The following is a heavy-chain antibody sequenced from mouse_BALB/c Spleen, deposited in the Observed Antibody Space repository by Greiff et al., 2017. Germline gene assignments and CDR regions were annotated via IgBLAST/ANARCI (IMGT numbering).Heavy chain of an antibody. J-gene: IGHJ4*01. CDR1: GYTFTDYN. D-gene: IGHD2-4*01. CDR3: AREKYDYGYAMDY. Sequence: SGPELVKPGASVKIPCKASGYTFTDYNMDWVKQSHGKSLEWIGDINPNNGGTIYNQKFKGKATLTVDKSSSTAYMELRSLTSEDTAVYYCAREKYDYGYAMDYWGQGTSVTVSS. V-gene: IGHV1-18*01. CDR2: INPNNGGT.